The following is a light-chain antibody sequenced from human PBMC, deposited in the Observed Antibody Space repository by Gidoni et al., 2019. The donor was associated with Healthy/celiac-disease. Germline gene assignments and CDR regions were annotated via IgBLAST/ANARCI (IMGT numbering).Light chain of an antibody. V-gene: IGKV3-11*01. CDR3: QKRSNWIT. CDR2: DAS. J-gene: IGKJ5*01. Sequence: EIVLTHSPATLSLSPGERATLSCRASQSVSSYLAWYQQKPGQAPRLLIYDASNRATGIPARCSGSGSGTDSTLTISSLEPEDFEVYYCQKRSNWITFGQGTRLEIK. CDR1: QSVSSY.